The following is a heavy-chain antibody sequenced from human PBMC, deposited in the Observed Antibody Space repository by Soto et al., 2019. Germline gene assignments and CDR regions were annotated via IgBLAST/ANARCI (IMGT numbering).Heavy chain of an antibody. Sequence: EVQLVESGGGLVQPGRSLRLSCAASGFTFDDYAMHWVRQAPGKGLEWVPGISWNSGSIGYADSVKGRFTISGDNAKNSLYLQMNSLRAGDTALYYCATDIGLLWFGDPGGFDPWGQGTLVTVSS. CDR2: ISWNSGSI. V-gene: IGHV3-9*01. CDR1: GFTFDDYA. CDR3: ATDIGLLWFGDPGGFDP. D-gene: IGHD3-10*01. J-gene: IGHJ5*02.